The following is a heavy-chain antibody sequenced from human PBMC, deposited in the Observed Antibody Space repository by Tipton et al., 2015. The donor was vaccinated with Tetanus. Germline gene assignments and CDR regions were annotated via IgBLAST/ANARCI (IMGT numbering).Heavy chain of an antibody. J-gene: IGHJ6*02. V-gene: IGHV4-30-4*08. CDR3: ARANYYDVLTGSLFYYGLNV. Sequence: TLSLTCTVSGGSISSDGAYWSWIRQHPGEGLEWIGYTYYSGSTYYNPSLKSRITISVHTSKNQFSLNLSSVTAADTAVYYCARANYYDVLTGSLFYYGLNVWGRGTTVTVSS. CDR1: GGSISSDGAY. D-gene: IGHD3-9*01. CDR2: TYYSGST.